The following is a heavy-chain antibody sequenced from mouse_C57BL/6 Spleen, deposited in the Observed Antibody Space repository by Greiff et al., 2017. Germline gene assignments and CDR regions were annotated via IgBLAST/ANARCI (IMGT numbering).Heavy chain of an antibody. V-gene: IGHV1-80*01. CDR3: ARSDDYPWYFDV. D-gene: IGHD2-4*01. CDR1: GYAFSSYC. Sequence: QVHVKQSGAELVKPGASVKISCKASGYAFSSYCMNWVKQRPGKGLEWIGQIYPGDGDTNYNGKFKGKATLTADKSSSTAYMQLSSLTSEDSAVYFCARSDDYPWYFDVWGTGTTVTVSS. CDR2: IYPGDGDT. J-gene: IGHJ1*03.